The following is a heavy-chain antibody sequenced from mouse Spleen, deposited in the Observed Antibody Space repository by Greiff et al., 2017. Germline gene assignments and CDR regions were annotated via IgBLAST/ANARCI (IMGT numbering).Heavy chain of an antibody. CDR2: IYWDDDK. Sequence: QVTLKESGPGILQPSQTLSLTCSFSGFSLSTSGMGVSWIRQPSGKGLEWLAHIYWDDDKRYNPSLKSRLTISKDTSSNQVFLKITSVDTADTATYYCARRARDYGYDYAMDYWGQGTSVTVSS. V-gene: IGHV8-12*01. CDR1: GFSLSTSGMG. D-gene: IGHD1-2*01. J-gene: IGHJ4*01. CDR3: ARRARDYGYDYAMDY.